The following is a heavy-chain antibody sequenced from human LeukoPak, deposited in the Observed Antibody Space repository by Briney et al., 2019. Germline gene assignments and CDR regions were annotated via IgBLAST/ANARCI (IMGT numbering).Heavy chain of an antibody. D-gene: IGHD3-10*01. J-gene: IGHJ4*02. CDR2: INWNGGST. Sequence: PGGSLRLSCAASGFTFDDYGMSWVRQAPGKGLEWVSGINWNGGSTGYADSVKGRFTTSRDNAKNSLYLQMNSLRAEDTALYYCARWSYYGSGSYRYYFDYWGQGTLVTVSS. V-gene: IGHV3-20*04. CDR1: GFTFDDYG. CDR3: ARWSYYGSGSYRYYFDY.